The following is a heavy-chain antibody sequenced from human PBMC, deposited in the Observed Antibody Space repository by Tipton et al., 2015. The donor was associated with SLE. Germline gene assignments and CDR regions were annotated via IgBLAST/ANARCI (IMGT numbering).Heavy chain of an antibody. J-gene: IGHJ2*01. CDR3: ARVRPRWATRYWFFER. Sequence: SLRLSCAASGFTFSSHSMTWVRQAPGKGLEWVSCITSGSSHKYFADSVKGRFAISRDNAKNSLYLQMDSRRVEASGVYYCARVRPRWATRYWFFERWGPGSLVTVSS. CDR2: ITSGSSHK. D-gene: IGHD1-26*01. CDR1: GFTFSSHS. V-gene: IGHV3-21*03.